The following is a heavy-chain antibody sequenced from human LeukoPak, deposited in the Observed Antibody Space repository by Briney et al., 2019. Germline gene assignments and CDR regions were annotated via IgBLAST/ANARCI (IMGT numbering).Heavy chain of an antibody. CDR3: ARTPLYSDCSSTSCYLPDY. J-gene: IGHJ4*02. V-gene: IGHV1-2*02. D-gene: IGHD2-2*01. CDR1: GYTFTRYD. CDR2: INPNSGGT. Sequence: GASVKVSCKASGYTFTRYDMHWVRQAPGQGLEGMGWINPNSGGTNYAQKFQGRVTMTRDTSISTAYMELSRLRSDDTAVYYCARTPLYSDCSSTSCYLPDYWGPGTLVTVSS.